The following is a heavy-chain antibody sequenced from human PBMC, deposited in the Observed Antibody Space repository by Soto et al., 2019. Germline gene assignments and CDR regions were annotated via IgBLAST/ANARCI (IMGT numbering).Heavy chain of an antibody. D-gene: IGHD5-18*01. Sequence: EVQLLESGGGLVQPGGSLRLSCAASGFTFSSYAMSWVRQAPGKGLEWVSAISGSGGSTYYADSVKGRFTISRDNSKNTLDLQMNSLRAEDTAVYYCAKGGIAMVYIFDYWGQGTLVTVSS. V-gene: IGHV3-23*01. CDR2: ISGSGGST. CDR1: GFTFSSYA. CDR3: AKGGIAMVYIFDY. J-gene: IGHJ4*02.